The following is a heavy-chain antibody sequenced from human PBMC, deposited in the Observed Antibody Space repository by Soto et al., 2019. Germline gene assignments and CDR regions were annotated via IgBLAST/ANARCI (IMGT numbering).Heavy chain of an antibody. D-gene: IGHD1-1*01. V-gene: IGHV3-33*08. CDR3: VRGDNWNDEASDY. Sequence: PGGSLRLSCVASGFMFSNHGMHWVRQAPGKGLEWVAVIWSDGNNRYYADSVKGRFTISRDNSKNTLYLQMNSLRAEDTAVYYCVRGDNWNDEASDYWGQGTLVTVSS. J-gene: IGHJ4*02. CDR1: GFMFSNHG. CDR2: IWSDGNNR.